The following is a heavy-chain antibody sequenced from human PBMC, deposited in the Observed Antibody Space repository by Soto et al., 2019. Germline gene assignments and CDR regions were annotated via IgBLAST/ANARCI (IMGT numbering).Heavy chain of an antibody. D-gene: IGHD2-21*01. Sequence: QVQLVESGGGVVQPGTSLRLACAASGFTLSNIGMQWVRQAPGKGLEWVAVISAGGNTKYYADSVKGRFTISRDNSKITVFLQMNSLRTEDTAVYYCAKESGGERYAAYFDLWGQGTLVTVSA. CDR2: ISAGGNTK. CDR3: AKESGGERYAAYFDL. J-gene: IGHJ4*02. V-gene: IGHV3-30*18. CDR1: GFTLSNIG.